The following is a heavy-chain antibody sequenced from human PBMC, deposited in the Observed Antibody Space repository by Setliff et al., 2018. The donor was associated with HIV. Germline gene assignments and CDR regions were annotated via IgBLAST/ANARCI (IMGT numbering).Heavy chain of an antibody. J-gene: IGHJ6*03. CDR2: INHSGST. D-gene: IGHD3-3*01. Sequence: TSETLSLTCAVYGGSFSGYYWSWIRQSPGKGPEWIGEINHSGSTKYNPSLKSRVTISVDTSKNQFSLKLSSVTAADTAVYYCARGTAYYNFWSGYSQDYYYYMDVWGKGTTVTVSS. V-gene: IGHV4-34*01. CDR1: GGSFSGYY. CDR3: ARGTAYYNFWSGYSQDYYYYMDV.